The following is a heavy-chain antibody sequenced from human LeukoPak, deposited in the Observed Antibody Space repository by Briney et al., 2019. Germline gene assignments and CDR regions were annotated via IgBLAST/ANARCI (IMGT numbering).Heavy chain of an antibody. V-gene: IGHV4-34*01. CDR3: XXXXXXGXY. CDR1: SXY. J-gene: IGHJ4*02. CDR2: INHSGST. Sequence: SXYWGWIRQPPGTXVEWIGEINHSGSTNYNPSLKSRVTISVDKSKNQLSLKVSLVNAADKAVYNXXXXXXXGXYWGQGTLVTVSS.